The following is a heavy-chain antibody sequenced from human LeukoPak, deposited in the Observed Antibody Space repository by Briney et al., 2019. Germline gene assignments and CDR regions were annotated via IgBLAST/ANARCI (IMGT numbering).Heavy chain of an antibody. V-gene: IGHV4-39*07. Sequence: SETLSLTCTVSGGSISSSSYYWGWIRQPPGKGLEWIGSIYYSGSTYYNPSLKSRVTISVDTSKNQFSLKLSSVTAADTAVYYCAIDVDSTMVDAFDIWGHGTMVTVSS. J-gene: IGHJ3*02. CDR3: AIDVDSTMVDAFDI. D-gene: IGHD4/OR15-4a*01. CDR1: GGSISSSSYY. CDR2: IYYSGST.